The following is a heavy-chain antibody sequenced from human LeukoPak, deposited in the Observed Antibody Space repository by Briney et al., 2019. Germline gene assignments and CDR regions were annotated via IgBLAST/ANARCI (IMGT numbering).Heavy chain of an antibody. V-gene: IGHV1-2*02. D-gene: IGHD2-2*01. Sequence: ASVKVSCKASGYTFTGYYMHWVRQAPGQGLEWMGWINPNSGGTNYAQKFQGRVTMTRDTSISTAYMELSRLRSDDTAVYYCARGYCSSTRCYFDPWGQGTLVTVSS. CDR2: INPNSGGT. J-gene: IGHJ5*02. CDR1: GYTFTGYY. CDR3: ARGYCSSTRCYFDP.